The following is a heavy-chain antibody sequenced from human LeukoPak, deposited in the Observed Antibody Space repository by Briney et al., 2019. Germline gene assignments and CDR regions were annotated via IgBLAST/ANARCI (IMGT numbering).Heavy chain of an antibody. D-gene: IGHD3-22*01. J-gene: IGHJ4*02. CDR3: ARDPAYYYDSSGALDY. CDR2: IIPILGIA. V-gene: IGHV1-69*04. CDR1: GGTFSSYA. Sequence: SVKVSCKASGGTFSSYAITWVRQAPGQGLEWMGRIIPILGIANYAQKFQGRVTITADKSTSTAYMELSSLRSEDTAVYYCARDPAYYYDSSGALDYWGQGTLVTVSS.